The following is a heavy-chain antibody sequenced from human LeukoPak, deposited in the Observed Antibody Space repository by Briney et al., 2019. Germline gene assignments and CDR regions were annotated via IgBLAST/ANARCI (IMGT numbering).Heavy chain of an antibody. CDR2: IRSKAYGGTT. V-gene: IGHV3-49*03. Sequence: GRSLKLSCTASGFTFGDYAMSWFRQAPGKGLEWVGFIRSKAYGGTTEYAASVKGRFTISRDDSKSIAYLQMNSLKTEDTAVYYCTRGLAQLELDGFDYWGQGTLVTVSS. J-gene: IGHJ4*02. CDR1: GFTFGDYA. D-gene: IGHD1-1*01. CDR3: TRGLAQLELDGFDY.